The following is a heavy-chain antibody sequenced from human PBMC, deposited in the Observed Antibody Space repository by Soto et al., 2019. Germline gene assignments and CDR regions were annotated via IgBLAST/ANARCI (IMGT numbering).Heavy chain of an antibody. V-gene: IGHV3-33*01. CDR1: GFTFSSYG. CDR2: IWYDGSNK. Sequence: PGGSLRLSCAASGFTFSSYGMHWVRQAPGKGLEWVAVIWYDGSNKYYADSVKGRFTISRDNSKNTLYLQMNSLRAEDTAVYYCARAVVVPAAIDYGMDVWGQGTTVTVSS. CDR3: ARAVVVPAAIDYGMDV. D-gene: IGHD2-2*02. J-gene: IGHJ6*02.